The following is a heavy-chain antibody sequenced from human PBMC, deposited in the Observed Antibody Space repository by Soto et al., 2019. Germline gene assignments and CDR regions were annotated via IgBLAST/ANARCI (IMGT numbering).Heavy chain of an antibody. Sequence: QVQLVQSGAEVKNPGSSVKVSCKASGGTFSSSAISWVRQAPGQGLEWMGGIIPIFGTANYAQKFQGRVTITADESTSPAYMELSSLRSEDTAVYSCARLEVRGVIIRDYYGMDVWVQGTTVTVSS. CDR3: ARLEVRGVIIRDYYGMDV. CDR1: GGTFSSSA. J-gene: IGHJ6*02. CDR2: IIPIFGTA. D-gene: IGHD3-10*01. V-gene: IGHV1-69*01.